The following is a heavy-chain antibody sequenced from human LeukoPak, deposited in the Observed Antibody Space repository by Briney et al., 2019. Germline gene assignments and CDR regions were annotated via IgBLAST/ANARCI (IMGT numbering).Heavy chain of an antibody. V-gene: IGHV1-8*01. CDR2: MNPNSGNT. CDR3: GRGFPSSWSPYGMDV. D-gene: IGHD6-13*01. J-gene: IGHJ6*02. Sequence: ASVKVSCKASGYTFTSYDINWVRQATGQGLEWMGWMNPNSGNTGYAQKFQGRVTMTRNTSISTAYTELSSLRSEDTAVYYCGRGFPSSWSPYGMDVWGQGTTVTVSS. CDR1: GYTFTSYD.